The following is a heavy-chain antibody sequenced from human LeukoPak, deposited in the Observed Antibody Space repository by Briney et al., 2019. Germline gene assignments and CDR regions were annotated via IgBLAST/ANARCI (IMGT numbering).Heavy chain of an antibody. CDR3: ARNGGYSYGPPDY. J-gene: IGHJ4*02. D-gene: IGHD5-18*01. CDR1: GFTFSSYE. Sequence: GGSLRLSXAASGFTFSSYEMNWVSQPPGKGLEWISYISSSGSTIYYADSVKGRFTISRDNAKNSLYLQMNSLRAEDTAVYYCARNGGYSYGPPDYWGQGTLVTVSS. CDR2: ISSSGSTI. V-gene: IGHV3-48*03.